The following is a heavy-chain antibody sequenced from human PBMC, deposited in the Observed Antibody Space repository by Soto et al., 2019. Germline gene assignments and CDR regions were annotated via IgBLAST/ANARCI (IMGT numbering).Heavy chain of an antibody. CDR3: AREGPPRRSGWFDP. Sequence: ASVKVSCKASGYTFTGYYMHWVRQAPGQGLEWMGWINPNSGGTNYAQKFQGRVTMTRDTSISTAYMELSRLRSDDTAVYYCAREGPPRRSGWFDPWGQGTLVTVSS. J-gene: IGHJ5*02. CDR2: INPNSGGT. D-gene: IGHD1-26*01. V-gene: IGHV1-2*02. CDR1: GYTFTGYY.